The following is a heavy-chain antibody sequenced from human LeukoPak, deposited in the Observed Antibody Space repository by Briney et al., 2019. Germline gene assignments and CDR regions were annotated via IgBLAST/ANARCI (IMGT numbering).Heavy chain of an antibody. D-gene: IGHD3-10*01. J-gene: IGHJ6*03. CDR2: ISGSGGNT. Sequence: GGSLRLSCAASGFIFNNYAMSWVRQAPGKGLEWVSAISGSGGNTYYADSVKGRFTISRDNSKNTLYLQMNSLRAEDTAVYFCAKGTMLRGLIILNFYYYMDVWGKGTTVTVSS. CDR1: GFIFNNYA. CDR3: AKGTMLRGLIILNFYYYMDV. V-gene: IGHV3-23*01.